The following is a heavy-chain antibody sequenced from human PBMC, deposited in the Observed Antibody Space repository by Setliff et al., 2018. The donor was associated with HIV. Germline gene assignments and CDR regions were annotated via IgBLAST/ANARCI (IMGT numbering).Heavy chain of an antibody. J-gene: IGHJ3*02. D-gene: IGHD6-13*01. V-gene: IGHV2-70*11. CDR2: IDWDDDK. CDR3: ARRDGRSMNAFEI. CDR1: GFSLSTSGMC. Sequence: SGPTLVNPTQTLTLTCTFSGFSLSTSGMCVSWIRQPPGKALEWLARIDWDDDKYYSTSLKTRLAISKDTLKNQVVLKMTNMDPVDTATYYCARRDGRSMNAFEIWGPGTMVTVSS.